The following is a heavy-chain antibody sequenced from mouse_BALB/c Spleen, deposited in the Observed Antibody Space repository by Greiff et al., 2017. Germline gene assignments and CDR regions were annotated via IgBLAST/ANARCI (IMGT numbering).Heavy chain of an antibody. D-gene: IGHD2-3*01. V-gene: IGHV14-3*02. CDR1: GFNIKDNY. Sequence: EVQLQQSGAELVKPGASVKLSCTASGFNIKDNYMHWVQQRPEQGLEWIGRIDPANGNTKYDPKFQGKATITADTSSNTAYLQLSSLTSDDTAVYYCASIYDGYYWGQGTTLTVSS. CDR3: ASIYDGYY. CDR2: IDPANGNT. J-gene: IGHJ2*01.